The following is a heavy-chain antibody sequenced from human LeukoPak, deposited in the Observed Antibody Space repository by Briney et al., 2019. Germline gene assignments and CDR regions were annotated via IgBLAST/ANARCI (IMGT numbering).Heavy chain of an antibody. CDR2: IYHSGST. J-gene: IGHJ3*02. V-gene: IGHV4-30-2*01. CDR3: ARVSPFRNGGNSGAFDI. CDR1: GGSISSGDYY. Sequence: PSETLSLTCTVSGGSISSGDYYWSWIRQLPGKGLEWIGYIYHSGSTYYNPSLKSRVTISVDRSKNQFSLKLSSVTAADTAVYYCARVSPFRNGGNSGAFDIWGQGTMVTVSS. D-gene: IGHD4-23*01.